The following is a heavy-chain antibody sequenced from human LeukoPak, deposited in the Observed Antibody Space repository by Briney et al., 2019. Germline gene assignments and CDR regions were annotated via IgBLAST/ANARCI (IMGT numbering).Heavy chain of an antibody. CDR1: GYTFTGYY. CDR3: ARAPLDQYSYGYGWAPFDY. CDR2: INPGGGST. J-gene: IGHJ4*02. Sequence: GASVKVSCKASGYTFTGYYMHWVRQAPGQGLEWMGIINPGGGSTSYAQKFQGRVTMTRDTSTSTVYMELSSLRSEDTAVYYCARAPLDQYSYGYGWAPFDYWGQGTLVTVSS. V-gene: IGHV1-46*01. D-gene: IGHD5-18*01.